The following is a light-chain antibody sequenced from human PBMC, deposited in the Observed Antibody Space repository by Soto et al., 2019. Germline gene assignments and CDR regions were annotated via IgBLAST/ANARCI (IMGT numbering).Light chain of an antibody. V-gene: IGKV3-15*01. CDR3: QQSFGAPRT. Sequence: EIVFTQSPRTLTLSPGARATLSCRASQSVSSNLAWYQQKPGQAPRLLMYSTSTRASGIPARFSGSGSETEFTLTISSLQPEDFATYYCQQSFGAPRTFGQGTKVDI. CDR1: QSVSSN. CDR2: STS. J-gene: IGKJ1*01.